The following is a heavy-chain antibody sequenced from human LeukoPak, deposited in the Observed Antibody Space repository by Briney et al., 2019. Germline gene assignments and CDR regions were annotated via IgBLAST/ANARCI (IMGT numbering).Heavy chain of an antibody. CDR3: ARVRYCSSTSCYLSDY. D-gene: IGHD2-2*01. Sequence: ASVKVSCKASGYTFTSYGISWVRQAPGQGLEWMGWISAYNGNTNYAQKLQGRVTITADESTSTAYMELSSLRSEDTAVYYCARVRYCSSTSCYLSDYWGQGTLVTVSS. CDR2: ISAYNGNT. V-gene: IGHV1-18*01. CDR1: GYTFTSYG. J-gene: IGHJ4*02.